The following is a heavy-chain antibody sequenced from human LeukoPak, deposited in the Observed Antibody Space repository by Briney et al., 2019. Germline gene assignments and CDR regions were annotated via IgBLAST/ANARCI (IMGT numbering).Heavy chain of an antibody. V-gene: IGHV4-4*07. CDR1: GASISSYY. Sequence: SETLSLTCTVSGASISSYYWSWVRQPAGKGLEWIGRMYIGGSTKYNPSLKSRFTMSVDTSKNQFSLKLSSATAADTGLYYCARDRQDGFDIWGPGTMVTVSS. CDR2: MYIGGST. J-gene: IGHJ3*02. CDR3: ARDRQDGFDI.